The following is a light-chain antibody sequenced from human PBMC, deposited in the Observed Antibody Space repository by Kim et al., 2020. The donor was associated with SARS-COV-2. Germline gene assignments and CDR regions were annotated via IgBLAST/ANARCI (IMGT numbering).Light chain of an antibody. J-gene: IGKJ4*01. V-gene: IGKV1-39*01. CDR1: QRVNTI. Sequence: ADVGDTVTITCRASQRVNTILNWDQQKTGKAPKVLIYATSTLQNGVPSRFSGSGARTDFTLTIRDLQPEDSATYYRQQSSDTPTTFGGGTKVDIK. CDR2: ATS. CDR3: QQSSDTPTT.